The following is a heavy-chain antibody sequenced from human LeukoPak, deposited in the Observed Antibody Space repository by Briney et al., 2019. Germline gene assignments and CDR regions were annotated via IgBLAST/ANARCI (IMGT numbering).Heavy chain of an antibody. D-gene: IGHD1-7*01. CDR3: ARSLPGTRLDY. V-gene: IGHV1-2*02. CDR2: INPNSGGT. CDR1: GYTFTSYG. J-gene: IGHJ4*02. Sequence: ASVKVSCKASGYTFTSYGISWVRQAPGQGLEWMGWINPNSGGTNYAQKFQGRVTMTRDTSISTAYMELSRLRSDDSAVYYCARSLPGTRLDYWGQGTLVTVSS.